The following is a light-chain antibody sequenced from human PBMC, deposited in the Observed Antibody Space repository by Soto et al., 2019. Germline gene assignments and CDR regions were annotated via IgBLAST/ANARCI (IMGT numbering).Light chain of an antibody. CDR3: SSYTSSSTRV. CDR1: SSDVGGYNY. Sequence: QSVLTQPASVSGSPGQSIAISCTGSSSDVGGYNYVSWYQQHPGKAPQLIIYEVTNRPSGVSNRFSGSKSGNTASLTIYGLQAEDEADCYCSSYTSSSTRVFGTGTKVTVL. V-gene: IGLV2-14*01. J-gene: IGLJ1*01. CDR2: EVT.